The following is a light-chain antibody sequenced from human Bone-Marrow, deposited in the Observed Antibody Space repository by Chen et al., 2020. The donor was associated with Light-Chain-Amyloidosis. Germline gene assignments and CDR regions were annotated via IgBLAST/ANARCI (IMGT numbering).Light chain of an antibody. CDR1: RSVLSPSNDKNY. CDR2: WAS. V-gene: IGKV4-1*01. Sequence: DIVMTQSLDSLALSLGEMATITCRSSRSVLSPSNDKNYLAWFQQKSGQPPKLLISWASTRGFGVPDRFSGSGSGTDFTLTISSLQPEDVALYYCQQYYGVPLTFGGGTTVEIK. J-gene: IGKJ4*01. CDR3: QQYYGVPLT.